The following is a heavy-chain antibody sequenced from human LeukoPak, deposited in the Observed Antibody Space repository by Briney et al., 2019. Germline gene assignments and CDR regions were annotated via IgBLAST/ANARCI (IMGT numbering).Heavy chain of an antibody. CDR2: IKQDGSEK. J-gene: IGHJ3*02. CDR3: ARDLGYASPDAFDI. CDR1: GFTFSGFW. V-gene: IGHV3-7*01. D-gene: IGHD5-18*01. Sequence: GGSLRLSCAVSGFTFSGFWMSWVRQAPGKGLEWVANIKQDGSEKYYVDSVKGRFTISRDNAKNSLYLQMNSLRAEDTAVYYCARDLGYASPDAFDIWGQGTMVTVSS.